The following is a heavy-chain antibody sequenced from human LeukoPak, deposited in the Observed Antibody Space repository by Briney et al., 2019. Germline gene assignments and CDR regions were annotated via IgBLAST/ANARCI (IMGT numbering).Heavy chain of an antibody. CDR2: INHSGGT. CDR3: ARDDYYDSSGSYAFDY. D-gene: IGHD3-22*01. CDR1: GGSFSGYY. Sequence: KPSETLSLTCAVYGGSFSGYYWSWIRQPPGKGLEWIGEINHSGGTNYNPSLKSRVTISVDTSKNQFSLKLSSVTAADTAVYYCARDDYYDSSGSYAFDYWGQGTLVTVSS. V-gene: IGHV4-34*01. J-gene: IGHJ4*02.